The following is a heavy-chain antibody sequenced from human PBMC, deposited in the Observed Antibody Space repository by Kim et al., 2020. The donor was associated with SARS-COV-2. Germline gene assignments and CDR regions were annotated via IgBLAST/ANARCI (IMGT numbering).Heavy chain of an antibody. D-gene: IGHD6-19*01. Sequence: YSTTLKTRLTISKDTSKNQVVLTMTNMDPVDTATYYCARISSSGWPHFDYWGQGTLVTVSS. V-gene: IGHV2-70*01. J-gene: IGHJ4*02. CDR3: ARISSSGWPHFDY.